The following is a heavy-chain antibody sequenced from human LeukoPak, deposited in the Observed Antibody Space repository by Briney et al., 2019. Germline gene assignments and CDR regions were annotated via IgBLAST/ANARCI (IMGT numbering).Heavy chain of an antibody. CDR3: ARRGYYDSSGSPPPDY. CDR1: GYSFTSYW. Sequence: GESLKISCKGSGYSFTSYWIGWVRQMPGKGLEWMGIIYPGDSDTRYSPSFQGQVTTSADKSISTAYLQWSSLKASDTAMYYCARRGYYDSSGSPPPDYWGQGTLVTVSS. CDR2: IYPGDSDT. V-gene: IGHV5-51*01. J-gene: IGHJ4*02. D-gene: IGHD3-22*01.